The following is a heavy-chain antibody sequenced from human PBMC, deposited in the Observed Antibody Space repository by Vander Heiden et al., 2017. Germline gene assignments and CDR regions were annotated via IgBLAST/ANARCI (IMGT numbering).Heavy chain of an antibody. Sequence: EVQLVQSGAEVKKLGESPRISCNGSGYSFRNYGITWVRQMPGKGLEWMGRIDPSDSYTNDSPSFQGHVTISTDKSISTAYLQWNSLKASDTAIYYCARHAGDSSGYDALDFWGQGTVVTVSS. CDR3: ARHAGDSSGYDALDF. V-gene: IGHV5-10-1*03. CDR1: GYSFRNYG. J-gene: IGHJ3*01. D-gene: IGHD3-22*01. CDR2: IDPSDSYT.